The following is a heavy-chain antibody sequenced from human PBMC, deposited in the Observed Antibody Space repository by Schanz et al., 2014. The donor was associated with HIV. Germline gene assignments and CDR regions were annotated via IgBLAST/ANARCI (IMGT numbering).Heavy chain of an antibody. Sequence: QVQLVQSGAEVKKPGASVKVSCKASGYTFSSYGISWVRQAPGQGLEWMGWINPVFGTTDYAQKFQGTVTITADESTSTAYMELSSLRSEDTAVYYCARERYYSSGYFDLHYYYGIDVWGQGTTVTVSS. J-gene: IGHJ6*02. D-gene: IGHD3-22*01. CDR1: GYTFSSYG. CDR2: INPVFGTT. CDR3: ARERYYSSGYFDLHYYYGIDV. V-gene: IGHV1-69*01.